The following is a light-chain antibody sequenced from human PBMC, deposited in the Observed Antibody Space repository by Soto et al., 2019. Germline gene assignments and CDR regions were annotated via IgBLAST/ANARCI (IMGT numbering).Light chain of an antibody. V-gene: IGKV3-15*01. CDR3: QQYNNWPPQIT. CDR2: GAS. Sequence: EIVMMQSPAPLSVSPGERATLSCRASQSVSSNLAWYQQKPGQAPRLLIYGASTRATGIPARFSGSGSGTEFTLTISSLQSEEFAVYHCQQYNNWPPQITLGQGTRLEIK. CDR1: QSVSSN. J-gene: IGKJ5*01.